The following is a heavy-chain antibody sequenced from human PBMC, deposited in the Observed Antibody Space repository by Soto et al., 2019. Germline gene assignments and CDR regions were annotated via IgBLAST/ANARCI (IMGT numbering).Heavy chain of an antibody. V-gene: IGHV1-2*04. D-gene: IGHD6-13*01. CDR1: GYTFTGYY. CDR3: ARGPPEQLVRVGHYGMDV. CDR2: IKPNSGGT. J-gene: IGHJ6*02. Sequence: QVQLVQSGAEVKKPGASVMVSCKDTGYTFTGYYMHWVRQAPGQGLEWMGWIKPNSGGTNYAQKFQGWVTMTRDTSISTAYMALSRLRSDGTAVYYCARGPPEQLVRVGHYGMDVWGQGTTVTVSS.